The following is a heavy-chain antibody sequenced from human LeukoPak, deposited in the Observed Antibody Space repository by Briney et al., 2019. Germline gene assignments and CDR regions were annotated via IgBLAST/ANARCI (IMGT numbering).Heavy chain of an antibody. J-gene: IGHJ4*02. Sequence: SETLSLTCTVSGRSNSSGGYYWSRIRQRPGKGLEWIGYIYDAGSTYYNPSLQSRVTISVDTSKNQFSLKLSSVTAADTALYFGATRRGLFFDYWGQGTLVTVSS. CDR2: IYDAGST. CDR3: ATRRGLFFDY. V-gene: IGHV4-31*03. CDR1: GRSNSSGGYY. D-gene: IGHD3-22*01.